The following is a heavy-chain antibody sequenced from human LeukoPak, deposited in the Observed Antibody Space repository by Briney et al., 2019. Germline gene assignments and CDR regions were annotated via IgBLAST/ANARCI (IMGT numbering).Heavy chain of an antibody. Sequence: ASVKVSCKASGYTFTGYYMHWVRQAPGQGLEWMGWINPNSGGTNYAQKFQGWVTMTRDTSISTAYMELSRLRSADTAVYYCARGRSITMVRGVTHFDYWGQGTLVTVSS. D-gene: IGHD3-10*01. CDR3: ARGRSITMVRGVTHFDY. J-gene: IGHJ4*02. V-gene: IGHV1-2*04. CDR1: GYTFTGYY. CDR2: INPNSGGT.